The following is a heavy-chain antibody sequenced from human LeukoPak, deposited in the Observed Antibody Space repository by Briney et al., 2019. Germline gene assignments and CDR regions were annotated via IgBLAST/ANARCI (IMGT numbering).Heavy chain of an antibody. V-gene: IGHV3-48*01. CDR1: GFTFSGYC. D-gene: IGHD6-25*01. J-gene: IGHJ4*02. CDR3: AREGDITGAADTEFDY. CDR2: ISSSSGSI. Sequence: GGSLRLSCAASGFTFSGYCMSWVRQAPGKGLEWVSYISSSSGSIYYSDSVKGRFTVSRDNAKNSLYLQMNSLRAEDTAVYYCAREGDITGAADTEFDYWGQGALVTVSS.